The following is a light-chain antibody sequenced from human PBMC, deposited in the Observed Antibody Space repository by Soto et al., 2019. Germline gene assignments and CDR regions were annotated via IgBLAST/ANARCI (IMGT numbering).Light chain of an antibody. CDR3: QQYNTWPWT. CDR1: QSVRSK. V-gene: IGKV3-15*01. Sequence: EIVMTQSPATLSVSRGEGATLSCRASQSVRSKLAWYQQKPGQAPRLLIYGASTRATGIPARFSGSGSGTDFTLTISSLQSEDFAVYYCQQYNTWPWTPGQGTKVDI. J-gene: IGKJ1*01. CDR2: GAS.